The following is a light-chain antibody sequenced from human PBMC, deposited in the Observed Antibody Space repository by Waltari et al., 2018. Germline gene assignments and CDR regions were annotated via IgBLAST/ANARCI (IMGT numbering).Light chain of an antibody. J-gene: IGKJ5*01. CDR2: GAS. Sequence: EIVLTQSPGTLSLSPGERATLSCMASQSVSSNYLAWYQQKPGQAPRLLINGASTRATGIPDRFSGSGSGTDFTLTISRLEPEDFVVYYCQQYGSSPVTFGQGTRVEI. CDR1: QSVSSNY. CDR3: QQYGSSPVT. V-gene: IGKV3-20*01.